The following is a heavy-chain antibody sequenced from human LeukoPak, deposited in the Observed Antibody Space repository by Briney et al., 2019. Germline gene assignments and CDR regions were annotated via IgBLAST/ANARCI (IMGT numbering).Heavy chain of an antibody. V-gene: IGHV3-23*01. J-gene: IGHJ4*02. D-gene: IGHD6-19*01. CDR1: GFTFSSYA. CDR3: AGDSSGWRRGC. CDR2: ISGSGGST. Sequence: GGSLRLSCAASGFTFSSYAMSWVRQAPGKGLEWVSAISGSGGSTYYADSVKGRFTISRDNSKNTLYLQMNSLRAEDTAVYYCAGDSSGWRRGCWGQGTLVTVSS.